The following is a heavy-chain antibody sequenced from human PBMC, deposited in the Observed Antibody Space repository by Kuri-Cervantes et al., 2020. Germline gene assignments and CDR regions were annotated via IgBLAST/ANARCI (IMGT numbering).Heavy chain of an antibody. CDR2: INPNSGGT. J-gene: IGHJ4*02. V-gene: IGHV1-2*02. Sequence: ASVKVSCKASGYTFTSYYMHWVRQAPGQGLEWMGWINPNSGGTNYAQKFQGRVTMTRDTSISTAYMELSRLRSDDTAVYYCARETPQYCSSTSCYYWDYWGQGTLVTVSS. CDR3: ARETPQYCSSTSCYYWDY. CDR1: GYTFTSYY. D-gene: IGHD2-2*01.